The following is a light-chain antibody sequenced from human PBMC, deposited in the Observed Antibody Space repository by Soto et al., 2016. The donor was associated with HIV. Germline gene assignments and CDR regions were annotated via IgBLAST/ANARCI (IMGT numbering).Light chain of an antibody. CDR1: NIRRKS. Sequence: SYVLTQPPSISVAPGKTATITCGGDNIRRKSVNWYQQKPGQAPVLVVYDDSDRPSGIPERFSGSNSGNTATLTISRVEAGDEADYYCQVWDSSSDHRVFGGGTKLTVL. CDR2: DDS. CDR3: QVWDSSSDHRV. J-gene: IGLJ3*02. V-gene: IGLV3-21*03.